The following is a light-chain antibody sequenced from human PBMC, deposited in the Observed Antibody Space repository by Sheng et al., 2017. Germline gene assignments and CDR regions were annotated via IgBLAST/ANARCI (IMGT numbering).Light chain of an antibody. CDR3: QQLNSYPRT. J-gene: IGKJ4*01. V-gene: IGKV1-9*01. CDR1: QGISSY. Sequence: IQLTQSPSSLSASVGDRVTITCRASQGISSYLAWYQQKSGKAPKLLIYAASTLQSWVPSRFSGSGSGTDFTLTISNLQPEDFATYYCQQLNSYPRTFGGGTKVEIK. CDR2: AAS.